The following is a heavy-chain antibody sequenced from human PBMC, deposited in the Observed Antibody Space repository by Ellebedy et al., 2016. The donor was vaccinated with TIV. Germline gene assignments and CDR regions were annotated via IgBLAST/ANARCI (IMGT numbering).Heavy chain of an antibody. D-gene: IGHD1-1*01. J-gene: IGHJ6*02. V-gene: IGHV1-2*02. Sequence: ASVKVSCKASGYTFTGHYIHWVRQAPGQGLEWMGWINPNSGDTKYEQKFQGRVTMTADTSIRPAYMELSSLRSDDTAVCYCAVAPLGTLAGTYYGMNVWGQGTTVTVSS. CDR3: AVAPLGTLAGTYYGMNV. CDR1: GYTFTGHY. CDR2: INPNSGDT.